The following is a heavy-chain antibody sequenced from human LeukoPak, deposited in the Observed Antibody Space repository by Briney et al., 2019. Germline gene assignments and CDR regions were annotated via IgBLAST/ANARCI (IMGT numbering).Heavy chain of an antibody. CDR3: ASHYGDYGEFDY. CDR1: GGSISSSSYY. V-gene: IGHV4-39*07. Sequence: SETLSLTCTVSGGSISSSSYYWGWIRQPPGKGLEWIGSIYYSGSTYYNPSLKSRVTISVDTSKNQFSLKLSSVTAADTAVYYCASHYGDYGEFDYWGQGTLVTVSS. CDR2: IYYSGST. D-gene: IGHD4-17*01. J-gene: IGHJ4*02.